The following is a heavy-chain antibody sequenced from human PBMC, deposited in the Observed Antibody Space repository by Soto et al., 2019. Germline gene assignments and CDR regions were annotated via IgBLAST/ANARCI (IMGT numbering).Heavy chain of an antibody. CDR2: ISFDGSDT. J-gene: IGHJ4*02. D-gene: IGHD7-27*01. V-gene: IGHV3-30-3*01. CDR3: ARGNWGPNKEWYLDS. CDR1: GFIFSSYT. Sequence: QVQLVESGGGVVQPGRSQRLSCAASGFIFSSYTVYWVRQAPGKGLEWVAVISFDGSDTDYADSVKGRFTISRRNSQTTHYLRMNNSRVEDTAIYYCARGNWGPNKEWYLDSWGQGTLVTVSS.